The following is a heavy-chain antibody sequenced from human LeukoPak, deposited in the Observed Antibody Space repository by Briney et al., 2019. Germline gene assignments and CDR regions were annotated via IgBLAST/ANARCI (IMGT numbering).Heavy chain of an antibody. Sequence: GGSLRLSCAASGFTFSDYYMSWIRQAPGKGLEWVSYISSSGSTIYYADSVKGRFTISRDNAKNSLYLQMNSLRAEDTAVYYGAREATVVPAAIQHDVFDIWGQGKMVTVSS. V-gene: IGHV3-11*01. CDR1: GFTFSDYY. D-gene: IGHD2-2*02. J-gene: IGHJ3*02. CDR2: ISSSGSTI. CDR3: AREATVVPAAIQHDVFDI.